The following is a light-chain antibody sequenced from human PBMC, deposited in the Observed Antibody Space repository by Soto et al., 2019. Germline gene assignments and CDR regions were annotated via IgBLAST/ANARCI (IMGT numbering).Light chain of an antibody. J-gene: IGKJ1*01. CDR2: AAS. V-gene: IGKV3-15*01. CDR1: QSFSSSY. CDR3: QQCNNWPRT. Sequence: EIVLTQSPGTLSLSPGERATLSCRASQSFSSSYLAWYQHKPGQAPRLLIYAASTRATGVPARFSGSGSGTDFTLTISSLQSEDFAVYYCQQCNNWPRTFGQGTKVDIK.